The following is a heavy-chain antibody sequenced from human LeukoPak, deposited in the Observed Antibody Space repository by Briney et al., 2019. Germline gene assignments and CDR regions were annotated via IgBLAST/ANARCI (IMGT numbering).Heavy chain of an antibody. CDR1: GFIFSNYE. Sequence: GGSLRLSCAASGFIFSNYEMNWVRQAPGKGLEWVSYITSGGNIVHYADSVQGRFTMSRDNAKNSLFLQMTSLRDEDTAVYYCAREGTHCRGDCLDIWGKGTTVTVSS. CDR2: ITSGGNIV. D-gene: IGHD2-21*02. J-gene: IGHJ6*04. V-gene: IGHV3-48*03. CDR3: AREGTHCRGDCLDI.